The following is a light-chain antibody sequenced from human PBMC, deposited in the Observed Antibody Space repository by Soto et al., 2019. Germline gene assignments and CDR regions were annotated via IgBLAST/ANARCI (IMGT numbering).Light chain of an antibody. Sequence: DIQLTQSPSFLSASVGDRVTITCRASQGISSYLAWYQQKPGKAPKLLIYAASTLQSGVPSRFRGSGSGTEFTLTISSLQPEYFAPYYCQLLNSYPLFPFGPGTKVDIK. V-gene: IGKV1-9*01. J-gene: IGKJ3*01. CDR2: AAS. CDR1: QGISSY. CDR3: QLLNSYPLFP.